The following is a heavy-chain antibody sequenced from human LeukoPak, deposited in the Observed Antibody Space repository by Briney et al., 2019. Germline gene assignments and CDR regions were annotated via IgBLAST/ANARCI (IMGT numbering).Heavy chain of an antibody. CDR3: AKEIRDQQW. D-gene: IGHD6-19*01. Sequence: SQTLSLTCAISGDSVSSNSAAWYWIRLSPSRGLEWLGRTYYRSRWYTEYATSVKSRITISPDTSKNQFSLQLTSVTPEDTAVYYCAKEIRDQQWWGQGSLVTVSS. J-gene: IGHJ4*02. CDR2: TYYRSRWYT. V-gene: IGHV6-1*01. CDR1: GDSVSSNSAA.